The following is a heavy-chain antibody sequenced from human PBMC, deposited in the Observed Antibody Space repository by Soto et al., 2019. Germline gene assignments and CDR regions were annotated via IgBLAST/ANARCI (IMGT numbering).Heavy chain of an antibody. CDR3: ARDPEHTYYYGSSGYLPDY. CDR2: INSDGSST. J-gene: IGHJ4*02. V-gene: IGHV3-74*01. Sequence: GSLRLSCAASGFTFSSYWMHWVRQAPGKGLVWVSRINSDGSSTSYADSVKGRFTISRDNAKNTLYLQMNSLRAEDTAVYYCARDPEHTYYYGSSGYLPDYWGQGTLVTVSS. D-gene: IGHD3-22*01. CDR1: GFTFSSYW.